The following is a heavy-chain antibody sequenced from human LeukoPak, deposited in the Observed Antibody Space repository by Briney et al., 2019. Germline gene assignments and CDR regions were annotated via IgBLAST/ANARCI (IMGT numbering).Heavy chain of an antibody. J-gene: IGHJ4*02. V-gene: IGHV1-2*04. D-gene: IGHD3-22*01. CDR3: ALQYYYDSSGSYYFDY. CDR1: GYTFTGYH. Sequence: ASVKVSCKASGYTFTGYHVHWVRQAPGQGLEWMGWINPNSGGTNYAQKFQGWVTMTRDTSISTAYMELSRLRSDDTAVYYCALQYYYDSSGSYYFDYWGQGTLVTVSS. CDR2: INPNSGGT.